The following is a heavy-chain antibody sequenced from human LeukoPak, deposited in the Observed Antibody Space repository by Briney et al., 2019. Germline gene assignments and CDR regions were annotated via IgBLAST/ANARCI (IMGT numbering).Heavy chain of an antibody. CDR1: GASISSGSNY. CDR3: ARGGGGYNPWDY. CDR2: IYYSGST. V-gene: IGHV4-39*07. D-gene: IGHD5-24*01. Sequence: PSETLSLTCSVSGASISSGSNYWGWIRQPPGKGLEWIGSIYYSGSTYYNPSLKSRVTISVDTSKNQFSLKLSSVTAADTAVYYCARGGGGYNPWDYWGQGTLVTVSS. J-gene: IGHJ4*02.